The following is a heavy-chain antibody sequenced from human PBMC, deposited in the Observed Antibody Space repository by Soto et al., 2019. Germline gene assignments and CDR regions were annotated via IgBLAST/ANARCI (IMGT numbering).Heavy chain of an antibody. D-gene: IGHD6-13*01. CDR2: VSAGNGKT. CDR3: ARGFAGDNSWHIY. Sequence: QVQLVQSGAEVKEPGASVKLSCKASGYTFTNYAMHWVRQVPGQRLEWMGWVSAGNGKTKYSQKFQGRVTITRDTSASTAYMELSSLRPEDTAVYYCARGFAGDNSWHIYWGQGTLVPVSS. CDR1: GYTFTNYA. V-gene: IGHV1-3*01. J-gene: IGHJ4*02.